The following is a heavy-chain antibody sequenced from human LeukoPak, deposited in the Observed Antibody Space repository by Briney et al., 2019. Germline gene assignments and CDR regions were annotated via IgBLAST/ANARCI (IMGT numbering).Heavy chain of an antibody. J-gene: IGHJ4*02. Sequence: SETLSLTCTVSGGSINNHYWSWIRQPPGMGLEWVGYIYFTGTTNYNPSLKSRVTISLDNSKNQFSLKLSSVTATDTAIYYCARGGGSPRNWGQGTLVTVSS. CDR3: ARGGGSPRN. CDR2: IYFTGTT. D-gene: IGHD3-10*01. V-gene: IGHV4-59*11. CDR1: GGSINNHY.